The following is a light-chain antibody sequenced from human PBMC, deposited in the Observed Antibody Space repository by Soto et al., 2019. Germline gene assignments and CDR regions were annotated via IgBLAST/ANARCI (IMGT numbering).Light chain of an antibody. CDR3: SSFAGRNNYVV. J-gene: IGLJ2*01. Sequence: QSALTQPPSASGSPGQSVTLSCTGTSSDIGGYSYVSWYQQHPGKAPKLLISEVNKRPSGVPDRFSGSKSGNTASLTVSGLQADDEADYYCSSFAGRNNYVVFGGGTKLTVL. CDR2: EVN. CDR1: SSDIGGYSY. V-gene: IGLV2-8*01.